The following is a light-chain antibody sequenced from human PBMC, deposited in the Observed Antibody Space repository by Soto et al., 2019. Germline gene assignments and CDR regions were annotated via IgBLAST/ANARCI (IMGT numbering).Light chain of an antibody. Sequence: QSALTQPASVSGSPGQSITISCTGTSSDVGGYNYVSWYQQNPGKAPKLMIYDVRSRPTGVSNRFSGSKSGNTASLTISGLQAEDEADYYCSSYTSSSFYVFGTGTKLTVL. CDR2: DVR. J-gene: IGLJ1*01. CDR3: SSYTSSSFYV. V-gene: IGLV2-14*01. CDR1: SSDVGGYNY.